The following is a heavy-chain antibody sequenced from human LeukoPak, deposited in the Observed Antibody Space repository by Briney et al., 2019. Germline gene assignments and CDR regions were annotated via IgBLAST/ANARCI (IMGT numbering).Heavy chain of an antibody. Sequence: GASVKVSCKASGGTFSSYAISWVRQAPGQGLEWMGWINPNSGGTNYAQKFQGRVTMTRDTSISTAYMELSRLRSDDTAVYYCARAWFGELCDYWGQGTLVTVSS. J-gene: IGHJ4*02. V-gene: IGHV1-2*02. D-gene: IGHD3-10*01. CDR1: GGTFSSYA. CDR2: INPNSGGT. CDR3: ARAWFGELCDY.